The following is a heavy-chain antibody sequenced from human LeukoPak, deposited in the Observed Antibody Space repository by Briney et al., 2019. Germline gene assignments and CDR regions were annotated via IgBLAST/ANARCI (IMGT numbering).Heavy chain of an antibody. V-gene: IGHV1-69*06. Sequence: ASVKVSCKASGGTFSSYAISWVRQAPGQGLEWMGGIISIFGTANYAQKFQGRVTITADKSTSTAYMELSSLRSEDTAVYYCAREGYGPGSYPYWGQGTLVTVSS. D-gene: IGHD3-10*01. CDR3: AREGYGPGSYPY. CDR2: IISIFGTA. CDR1: GGTFSSYA. J-gene: IGHJ4*02.